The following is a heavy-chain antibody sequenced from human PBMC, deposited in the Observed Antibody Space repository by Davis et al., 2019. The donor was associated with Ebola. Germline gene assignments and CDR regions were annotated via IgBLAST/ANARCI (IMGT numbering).Heavy chain of an antibody. D-gene: IGHD3-9*01. V-gene: IGHV4-38-2*02. CDR2: IYHSGST. CDR1: GYSISSGYY. Sequence: PGGSLRLSCTVSGYSISSGYYWGWIRQPPGKGLEWIGSIYHSGSTYYNPSLKSRVTISVDTSKNQFSLKLSSVTAADTAVYYCASGGGYDILTGYYYHYYYYYMDVWGKGTTVTVSS. CDR3: ASGGGYDILTGYYYHYYYYYMDV. J-gene: IGHJ6*03.